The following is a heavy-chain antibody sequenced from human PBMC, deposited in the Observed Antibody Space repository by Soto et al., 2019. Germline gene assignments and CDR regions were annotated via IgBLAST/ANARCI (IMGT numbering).Heavy chain of an antibody. J-gene: IGHJ4*02. D-gene: IGHD1-20*01. CDR1: GFTFSSYA. CDR3: AKDKNNWNYFDY. V-gene: IGHV3-23*01. CDR2: ISGSGGST. Sequence: GGSLRLPCAASGFTFSSYAMSWVRQAPGKGLEWVSAISGSGGSTYYADSVKGRFTISRDNSKNTLYLQMNSLRAEDTAVYYCAKDKNNWNYFDYWGQGTLVTVSS.